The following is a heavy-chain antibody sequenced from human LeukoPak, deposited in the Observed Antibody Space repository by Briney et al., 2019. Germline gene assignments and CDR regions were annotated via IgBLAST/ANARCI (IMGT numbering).Heavy chain of an antibody. Sequence: SETLSLTCTVSGGSISSYYWSWIRQPPGKGLEWIGYSYYSGSTNYKPSLKSRVTISVDTSKNQFSLKLSSVTAADTAVYYCARTGIIGYCSGGSCPLDYWGQGTLVTVSS. CDR2: SYYSGST. J-gene: IGHJ4*02. D-gene: IGHD2-15*01. CDR3: ARTGIIGYCSGGSCPLDY. CDR1: GGSISSYY. V-gene: IGHV4-59*01.